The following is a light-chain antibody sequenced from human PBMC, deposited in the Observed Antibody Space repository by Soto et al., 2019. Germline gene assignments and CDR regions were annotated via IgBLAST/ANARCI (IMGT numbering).Light chain of an antibody. CDR1: SSNIGSNT. J-gene: IGLJ2*01. CDR2: SNN. CDR3: AAWDDSLNGLV. V-gene: IGLV1-44*01. Sequence: QAVVTQPPSASGTPGQRVTISCSGSSSNIGSNTVNWYQQLPGTAPKLLIYSNNQRPSGVPDRFSGSKSGTSASLAISVLQSEDEADYYCAAWDDSLNGLVFGGGTKLTVL.